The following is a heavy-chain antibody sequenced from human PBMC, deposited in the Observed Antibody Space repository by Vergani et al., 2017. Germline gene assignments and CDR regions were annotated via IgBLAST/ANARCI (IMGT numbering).Heavy chain of an antibody. CDR3: ARAQQALGGDNWFDP. CDR1: GGTFSSYA. CDR2: IIPILGIA. D-gene: IGHD1/OR15-1a*01. Sequence: QVQLVQSGAEVKKPGSSVKVSCKASGGTFSSYAISWVRQAPGQGLEWMGRIIPILGIANYAQKFQGRVTLTADKSTSTAYMGLSSLRSEDTAVYYCARAQQALGGDNWFDPWGQGTLVTVSS. J-gene: IGHJ5*02. V-gene: IGHV1-69*04.